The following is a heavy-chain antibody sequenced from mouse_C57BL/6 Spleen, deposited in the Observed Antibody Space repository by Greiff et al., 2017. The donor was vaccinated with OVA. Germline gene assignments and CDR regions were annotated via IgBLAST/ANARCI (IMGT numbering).Heavy chain of an antibody. D-gene: IGHD2-5*01. Sequence: VQGVESGPGLVQPSQSLSITCTVSGFSLTSYGVHWVRQSPGKGLEWLGVIWSGGSTDYNAAFISRLSISKDNSKSQVFFKMNSLQADDTAIYYCARTGYYSNYLFAYWGQGTLVTVSA. CDR2: IWSGGST. CDR3: ARTGYYSNYLFAY. V-gene: IGHV2-2*01. CDR1: GFSLTSYG. J-gene: IGHJ3*01.